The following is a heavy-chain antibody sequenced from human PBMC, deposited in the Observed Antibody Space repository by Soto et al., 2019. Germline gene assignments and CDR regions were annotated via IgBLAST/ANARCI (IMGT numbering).Heavy chain of an antibody. CDR1: GYTFTGYY. D-gene: IGHD5-18*01. Sequence: ASVRVSCKASGYTFTGYYIHSVRQASGQGLEWMGCINPKSGDTDYSQKFQGRVTFTRDTPISTVYMEVSSLTSDDTAVYFCAREWDKATVPRADDWGQGTLVTVSS. CDR2: INPKSGDT. V-gene: IGHV1-2*02. CDR3: AREWDKATVPRADD. J-gene: IGHJ4*01.